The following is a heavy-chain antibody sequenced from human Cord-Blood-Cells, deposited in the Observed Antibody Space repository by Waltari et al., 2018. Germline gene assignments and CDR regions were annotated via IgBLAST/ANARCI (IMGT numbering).Heavy chain of an antibody. CDR1: GGSISSSSYY. V-gene: IGHV4-39*01. D-gene: IGHD3-3*01. J-gene: IGHJ2*01. CDR2: IYYSGST. CDR3: ARGGYDFWSGYYWYFHL. Sequence: QLQLQESGPGLVKPSETLSLTCTVSGGSISSSSYYWGWIRQPPGKGLEWIGSIYYSGSTYYNPSLKSRVTISVDTSKNQFSLKLSSVTAADTAVYYCARGGYDFWSGYYWYFHLWGRGTLVTVSS.